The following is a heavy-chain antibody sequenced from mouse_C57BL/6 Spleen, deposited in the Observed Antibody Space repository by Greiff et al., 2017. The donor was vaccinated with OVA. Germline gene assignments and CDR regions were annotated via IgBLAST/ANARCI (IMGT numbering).Heavy chain of an antibody. J-gene: IGHJ2*01. Sequence: VQLQQSGPELVKPGASVKISCKASGYAFSSSWMNWVKQRPGKGLEWIGRIYPGDGDTNYNGKFKGKATLTADKSSSTAYMQLSSLTSEDSAVYFCAKVYYDYDPHYFDYWGQGITLTVSS. D-gene: IGHD2-4*01. CDR3: AKVYYDYDPHYFDY. CDR1: GYAFSSSW. CDR2: IYPGDGDT. V-gene: IGHV1-82*01.